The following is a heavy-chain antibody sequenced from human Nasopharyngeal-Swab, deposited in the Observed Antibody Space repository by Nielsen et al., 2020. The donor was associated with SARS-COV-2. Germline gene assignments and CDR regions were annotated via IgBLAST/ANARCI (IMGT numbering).Heavy chain of an antibody. D-gene: IGHD3-10*01. CDR2: ISSSSSFI. J-gene: IGHJ3*02. CDR1: GFTFGNYN. CDR3: ARDTGAFDI. Sequence: GESLKISCEGSGFTFGNYNMNWVRQAPGKGLEWVSSISSSSSFIYYADSVKGRFTISRDNAQKSLSLQMNSLRGEDTGVYFCARDTGAFDIWGQGTMVTVSS. V-gene: IGHV3-21*01.